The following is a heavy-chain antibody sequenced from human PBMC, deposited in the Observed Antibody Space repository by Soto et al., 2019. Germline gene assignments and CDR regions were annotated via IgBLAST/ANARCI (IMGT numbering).Heavy chain of an antibody. Sequence: EVQLLESGGGLVQPGGSLRLSCAASGFTFSSYAMSWVRQAPGKGLEWVSVISGSGGSTNYADSVKGRFTISRDNSKNTLYRQMNSRRAEDTAAYYGAKVGGYGLRVTRFDPWGQGTLVTVSS. V-gene: IGHV3-23*01. J-gene: IGHJ5*02. CDR3: AKVGGYGLRVTRFDP. D-gene: IGHD5-12*01. CDR2: ISGSGGST. CDR1: GFTFSSYA.